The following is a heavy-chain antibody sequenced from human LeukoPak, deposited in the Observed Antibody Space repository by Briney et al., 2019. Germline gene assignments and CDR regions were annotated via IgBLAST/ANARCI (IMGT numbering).Heavy chain of an antibody. V-gene: IGHV4-39*07. D-gene: IGHD5/OR15-5a*01. CDR3: TRDRGYSVDFDY. CDR1: GGSISSSSYF. CDR2: IYYSGNT. J-gene: IGHJ4*02. Sequence: PSETLSLTCTVSGGSISSSSYFWDWIRQPPGKGLEWIGNIYYSGNTHYNPSLKSRVTISVDTSKNQFSLKLSSVTAADTAVYYCTRDRGYSVDFDYWGQGTLVTVS.